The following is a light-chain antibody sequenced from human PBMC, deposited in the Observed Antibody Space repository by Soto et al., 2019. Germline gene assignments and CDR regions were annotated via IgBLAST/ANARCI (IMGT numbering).Light chain of an antibody. CDR2: WAS. J-gene: IGKJ5*01. CDR1: QSVLDSSNNRNY. CDR3: QQYYSTSSIT. V-gene: IGKV4-1*01. Sequence: DIVMTQSPASLAVSLGERATINCKSSQSVLDSSNNRNYLAWYQQKPGQPPKLLIYWASTRESGVPGRFRGSGSGTDFTLTINSLQAEDVAVYYCQQYYSTSSITFGXGTRXEXK.